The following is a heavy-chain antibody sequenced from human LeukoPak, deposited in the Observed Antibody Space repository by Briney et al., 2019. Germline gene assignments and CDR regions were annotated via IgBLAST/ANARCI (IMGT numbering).Heavy chain of an antibody. D-gene: IGHD3-22*01. J-gene: IGHJ6*03. CDR2: ISSSSYI. Sequence: PGGSLRLSCAASGFTFSSYSMNWVRQAPGKGLEWVSSISSSSYIYYADSVKGRFTISRDNAKNSLYLQMNSLRAEDTAVYYCARDYYDSSGYYPYYYYMDVWGKGTTVTVSS. CDR3: ARDYYDSSGYYPYYYYMDV. V-gene: IGHV3-21*01. CDR1: GFTFSSYS.